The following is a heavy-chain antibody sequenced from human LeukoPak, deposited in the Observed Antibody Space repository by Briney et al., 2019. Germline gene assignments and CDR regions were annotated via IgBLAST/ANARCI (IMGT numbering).Heavy chain of an antibody. CDR1: GYTFTSYD. Sequence: GASVKVSCKASGYTFTSYDINWVRQATGQGLEWMGWMNPNSGNTGYAQKFQGRVTMTRNTSISTAYMELSSLRSEDTAVYYCARSNPILRPYYFDYWGQGTLVTVSS. CDR3: ARSNPILRPYYFDY. V-gene: IGHV1-8*01. J-gene: IGHJ4*02. CDR2: MNPNSGNT.